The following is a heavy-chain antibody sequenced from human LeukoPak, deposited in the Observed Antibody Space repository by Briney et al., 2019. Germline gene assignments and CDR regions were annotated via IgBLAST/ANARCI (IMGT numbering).Heavy chain of an antibody. CDR3: ARARSGYLDY. Sequence: GASVKVSCKASGYTFTDYHMHWVRQAPGQGLEWMGWINPDSGGTNYAQNFQGRVTMTRDTSISTAYMELSRLRSDDTAVYYCARARSGYLDYWGQGTLVTVSS. V-gene: IGHV1-2*02. D-gene: IGHD2-15*01. CDR2: INPDSGGT. CDR1: GYTFTDYH. J-gene: IGHJ4*02.